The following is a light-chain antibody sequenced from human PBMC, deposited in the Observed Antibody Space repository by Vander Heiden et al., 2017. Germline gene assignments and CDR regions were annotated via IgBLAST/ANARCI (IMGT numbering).Light chain of an antibody. V-gene: IGKV3-15*01. Sequence: EIVMTQFPATLSVSPGERATLSCRASQNIGKNVAWYKQRLGQAPRLLIYGASTRATGLPDRFSGSGSGTEFTLTISSLQSEDLGVYYCQHNNNWPFTFGPGTNVDIK. CDR2: GAS. J-gene: IGKJ3*01. CDR1: QNIGKN. CDR3: QHNNNWPFT.